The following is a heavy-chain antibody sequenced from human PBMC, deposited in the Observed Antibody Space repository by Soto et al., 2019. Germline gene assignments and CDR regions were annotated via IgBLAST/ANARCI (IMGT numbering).Heavy chain of an antibody. CDR3: ATNPDNNYYNGMDV. CDR1: GGTFSSYA. Sequence: QVQLVQSGAEVKKPGSSVKVSCKAAGGTFSSYAISWVRQAPGQGLEWMGGIIPIFGTANYAQKFQGRVMITADESTSTAYMELSSLSSEDTAVYYSATNPDNNYYNGMDVWGQRTNVTVSS. V-gene: IGHV1-69*12. J-gene: IGHJ6*02. CDR2: IIPIFGTA. D-gene: IGHD1-1*01.